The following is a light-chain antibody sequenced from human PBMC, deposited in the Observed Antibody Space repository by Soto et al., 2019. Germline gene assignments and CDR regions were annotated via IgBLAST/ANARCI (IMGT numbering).Light chain of an antibody. CDR1: QDISNF. CDR2: DAS. V-gene: IGKV1-33*01. CDR3: QQYDNLLLT. Sequence: DLQMTQSPSSLSASVGDRVTITCQASQDISNFLNWYQQKPGKGPKLLIYDASNLETGVPSRFSGSGSGTDFTFTISSLQPEDIATYYCQQYDNLLLTFGGGTKVEIK. J-gene: IGKJ4*01.